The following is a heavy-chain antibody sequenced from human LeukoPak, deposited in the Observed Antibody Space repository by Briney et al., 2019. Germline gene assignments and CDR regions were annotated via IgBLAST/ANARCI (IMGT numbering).Heavy chain of an antibody. CDR3: AKAVWHWVPHPCQDY. J-gene: IGHJ4*02. Sequence: LPGGSLRLSCAASGFTFSNYVMSWVRQAPGKGLEWVSAIGGSGGGTYYADSVKGRFTISRDNSKNTLFLQMNSLRAEDTAVYYCAKAVWHWVPHPCQDYWGQGTLVTVSS. V-gene: IGHV3-23*01. CDR2: IGGSGGGT. CDR1: GFTFSNYV. D-gene: IGHD3-16*01.